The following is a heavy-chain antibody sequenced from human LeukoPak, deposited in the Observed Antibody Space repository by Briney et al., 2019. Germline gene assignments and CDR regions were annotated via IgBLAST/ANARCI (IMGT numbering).Heavy chain of an antibody. CDR2: ISSSSSYI. D-gene: IGHD3-3*01. CDR3: AREKYDFWSDYYQYYFDY. V-gene: IGHV3-21*04. CDR1: GFTFSSYS. J-gene: IGHJ4*02. Sequence: RTGGSLRLSCAASGFTFSSYSMNWVRQAPGKGLEWVSSISSSSSYIYYADSVRGRFTISRDNAKNSLYLQMNSLRAEDTAVYYCAREKYDFWSDYYQYYFDYWGQGTLVTVSS.